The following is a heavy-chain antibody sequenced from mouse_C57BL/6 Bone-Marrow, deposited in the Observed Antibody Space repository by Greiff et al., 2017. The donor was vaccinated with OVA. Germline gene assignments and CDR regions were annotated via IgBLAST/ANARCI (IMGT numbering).Heavy chain of an antibody. J-gene: IGHJ4*01. V-gene: IGHV5-16*01. CDR1: GFTFSDYY. Sequence: EVNVVESEGGLVQPGSSMKLSCTASGFTFSDYYMAWVRQVPEKGLEWVANINYDGSSTYYLDSLKSRFIISRDNAKNILYLQMSSLKSEDTATYYCARDAVMDYWGQGTSVTVSS. CDR3: ARDAVMDY. CDR2: INYDGSST.